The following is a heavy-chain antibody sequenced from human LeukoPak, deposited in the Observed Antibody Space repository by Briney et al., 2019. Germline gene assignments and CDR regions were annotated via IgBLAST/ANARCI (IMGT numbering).Heavy chain of an antibody. CDR2: IKQDGTET. Sequence: QPGGSLTLTCTLSGASVTDTLIDWVRQAPGKGLEWVANIKQDGTETYYMDSVKGRFTVSRENAKNSLYLQMNNLRAEDTAVYYCARDMPAYSSGETIYDHWGQGTLVSVSS. V-gene: IGHV3-7*01. D-gene: IGHD6-19*01. CDR1: GASVTDTL. CDR3: ARDMPAYSSGETIYDH. J-gene: IGHJ1*01.